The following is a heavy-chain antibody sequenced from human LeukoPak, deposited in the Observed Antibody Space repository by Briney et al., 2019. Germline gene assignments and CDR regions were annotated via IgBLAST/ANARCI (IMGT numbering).Heavy chain of an antibody. J-gene: IGHJ5*02. CDR1: GFTFSSYA. CDR2: ISYDGSNK. D-gene: IGHD3-22*01. Sequence: GGSLRLSCAASGFTFSSYAMHWVRQAPGKGLEWVAVISYDGSNKYYADSVKGRFTISRDNSKNTLYLQMNSLRAEDTAVYYCARGRITMIVVVPMRSDPWGQGTLVTVSS. V-gene: IGHV3-30-3*01. CDR3: ARGRITMIVVVPMRSDP.